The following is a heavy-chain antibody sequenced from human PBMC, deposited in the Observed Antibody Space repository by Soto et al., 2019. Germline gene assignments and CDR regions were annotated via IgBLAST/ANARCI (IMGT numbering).Heavy chain of an antibody. CDR1: GGSFSGYY. D-gene: IGHD6-13*01. J-gene: IGHJ5*02. Sequence: SETLSLTCAVYGGSFSGYYWSWIRQPPGKGLEWIGEINHSGSTNYNPSLKSRVTISVDTSKNQFSLKLSSVTAADTAVYYCARGRKGIAAASWFDPWGQGTLVTVSA. CDR2: INHSGST. V-gene: IGHV4-34*01. CDR3: ARGRKGIAAASWFDP.